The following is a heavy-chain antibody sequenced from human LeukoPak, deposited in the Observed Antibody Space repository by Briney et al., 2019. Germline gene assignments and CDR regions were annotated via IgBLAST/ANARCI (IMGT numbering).Heavy chain of an antibody. CDR1: GGTFSSYA. CDR3: ARGGRELMGYYYYYMDV. J-gene: IGHJ6*03. V-gene: IGHV1-69*06. Sequence: SVKVSCKASGGTFSSYAISWVRQAPGQGGEWMGGIIPIFGTANYAQKFQGRVTITADKSTSTAYMQLSSLRSEDTAVYYCARGGRELMGYYYYYMDVWGKRTTVTVSS. CDR2: IIPIFGTA. D-gene: IGHD1-26*01.